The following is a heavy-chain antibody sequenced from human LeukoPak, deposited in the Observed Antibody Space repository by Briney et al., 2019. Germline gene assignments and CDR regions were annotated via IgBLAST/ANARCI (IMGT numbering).Heavy chain of an antibody. Sequence: SETLSLTCAVYGGSFSGYYWSWIRQPPGKGLEWIGEINHSGSTNYNPSLKSRVTISVDTSKNQFSLKLSSVTAADTAVYYCARASPRGYSGYDSYYYYYYMDVWGKGTTVTISS. CDR1: GGSFSGYY. CDR3: ARASPRGYSGYDSYYYYYYMDV. V-gene: IGHV4-34*01. CDR2: INHSGST. J-gene: IGHJ6*03. D-gene: IGHD5-12*01.